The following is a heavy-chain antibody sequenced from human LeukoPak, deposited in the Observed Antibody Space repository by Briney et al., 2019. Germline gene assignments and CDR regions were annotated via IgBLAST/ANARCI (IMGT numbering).Heavy chain of an antibody. CDR1: GGSFSGYY. CDR2: INHSGST. V-gene: IGHV4-34*01. J-gene: IGHJ4*02. D-gene: IGHD6-19*01. CDR3: ARVYSSGWYKGGSFDY. Sequence: PSETLSLTCAVYGGSFSGYYWSWIRQPPGKGLEWIGEINHSGSTNYNPSLKSRVTISVDTSKNQFSLKLSSVTAADTAVYYCARVYSSGWYKGGSFDYWGQGTLVTVSS.